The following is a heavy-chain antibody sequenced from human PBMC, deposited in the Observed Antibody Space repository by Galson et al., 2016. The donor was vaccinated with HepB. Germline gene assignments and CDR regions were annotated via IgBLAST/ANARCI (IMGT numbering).Heavy chain of an antibody. CDR3: ARHIHRRYFDWSTPYWFDS. J-gene: IGHJ5*01. CDR1: GASISSSTDY. Sequence: SETLSLTCNVSGASISSSTDYWGWIRQPPGKGLEWIGSIYSSGSSYYNPSLRSRLTISVDASKNQFSLKLTSVTAADTAIFYCARHIHRRYFDWSTPYWFDSWGPGILVTVSS. D-gene: IGHD3-9*01. V-gene: IGHV4-39*01. CDR2: IYSSGSS.